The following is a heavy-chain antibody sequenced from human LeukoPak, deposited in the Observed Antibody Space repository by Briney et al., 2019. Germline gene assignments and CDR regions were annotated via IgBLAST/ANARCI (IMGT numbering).Heavy chain of an antibody. D-gene: IGHD2-21*01. CDR2: MNPNSGNT. CDR3: AKDRQFHNYDAFDI. Sequence: GASVKVSCKASGYTFTSYDINWVRQATGQGLEWMGWMNPNSGNTGYAQKFQGRVTITRNTSISTAYMELSSLRSEDTAVYYCAKDRQFHNYDAFDIWGQGTMVTVSS. V-gene: IGHV1-8*03. CDR1: GYTFTSYD. J-gene: IGHJ3*02.